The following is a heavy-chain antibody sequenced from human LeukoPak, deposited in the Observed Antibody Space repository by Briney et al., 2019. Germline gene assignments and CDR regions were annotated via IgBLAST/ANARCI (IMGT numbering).Heavy chain of an antibody. Sequence: SETLSLTCTVSGGFISSYYWSWIRQPPGKGLEWIGYIYYSGSTNYNPSLKSRVTISVDTSKNQFSLKLSSVTAADTAVYYCARLLYYDSSGYLGYYFDYWGQGTLVTVSS. CDR1: GGFISSYY. D-gene: IGHD3-22*01. J-gene: IGHJ4*02. CDR2: IYYSGST. V-gene: IGHV4-59*08. CDR3: ARLLYYDSSGYLGYYFDY.